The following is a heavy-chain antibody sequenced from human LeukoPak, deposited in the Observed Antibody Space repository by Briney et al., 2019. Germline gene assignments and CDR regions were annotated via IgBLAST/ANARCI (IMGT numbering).Heavy chain of an antibody. CDR2: INTGGSST. CDR1: GFTFSSYW. D-gene: IGHD3-10*01. V-gene: IGHV3-74*01. CDR3: AKNYYGSGSYYNAGAFDI. J-gene: IGHJ3*02. Sequence: EAGGSLRLSCAASGFTFSSYWMHWVRQAPGKGLVWVSRINTGGSSTSYADSVKGRFTISRDNAKNTLYLQMNSLRAEDTAVYYCAKNYYGSGSYYNAGAFDIWGQGTMVTVSS.